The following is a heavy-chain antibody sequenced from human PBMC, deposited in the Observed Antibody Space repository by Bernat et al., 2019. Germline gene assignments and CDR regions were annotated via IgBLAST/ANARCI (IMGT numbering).Heavy chain of an antibody. CDR3: AKEPTVTDAPDYFGY. V-gene: IGHV3-30*18. D-gene: IGHD4-11*01. J-gene: IGHJ4*02. Sequence: QVQLVESGGGVVQPGRSLRLSCAASGFTFSTFGMHWLRQAPGKGLEWVTFISYDGRIKYYADSVKSRFTISRDNSKNTLYLQMNGLRAEDTAVYYCAKEPTVTDAPDYFGYWGQGTLVTVSS. CDR2: ISYDGRIK. CDR1: GFTFSTFG.